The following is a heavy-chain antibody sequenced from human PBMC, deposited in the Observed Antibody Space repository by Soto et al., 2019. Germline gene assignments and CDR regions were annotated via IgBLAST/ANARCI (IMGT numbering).Heavy chain of an antibody. CDR3: ARGGPRYYYDSSGSRRGWFDP. V-gene: IGHV4-34*01. D-gene: IGHD3-22*01. Sequence: PSETLSLTCAVYGGSFSGYYWSWIRQPPGKGLEWIGEINHSGSTNYNPSLKSRVTISVDTSKNQFSLKLSSVTAADTAVYYCARGGPRYYYDSSGSRRGWFDPWGQGTLVTVSS. CDR2: INHSGST. J-gene: IGHJ5*02. CDR1: GGSFSGYY.